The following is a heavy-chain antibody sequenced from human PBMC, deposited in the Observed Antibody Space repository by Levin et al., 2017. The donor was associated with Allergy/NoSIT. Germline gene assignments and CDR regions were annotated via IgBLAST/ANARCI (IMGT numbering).Heavy chain of an antibody. CDR2: IIPIFGTA. Sequence: ASVKVSCKASGGTFSSYAISWVRQAPGQGLEWMGGIIPIFGTANYAQKFQGRVTITADESTSTAYMELSSLRSEDTAVYYCARDGNTAMDKENDYWGQGTLVTVSS. CDR1: GGTFSSYA. CDR3: ARDGNTAMDKENDY. V-gene: IGHV1-69*13. D-gene: IGHD5-18*01. J-gene: IGHJ4*02.